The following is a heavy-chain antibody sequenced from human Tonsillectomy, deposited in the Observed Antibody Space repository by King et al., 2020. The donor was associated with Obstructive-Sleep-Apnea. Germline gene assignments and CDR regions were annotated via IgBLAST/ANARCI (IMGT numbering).Heavy chain of an antibody. CDR1: GFTFSSYS. CDR3: ASGKSGYDYVWGSYRLDYYFDY. J-gene: IGHJ4*02. Sequence: VQLVESGGGLVQPVGSLRLSCAASGFTFSSYSMNWVRQAPGKGLEWVSYISSSRSTIYYADSVKGRFTFSRDNAKNSLYLQMNSLRAEDTAVYYCASGKSGYDYVWGSYRLDYYFDYWGQGTLVTVSS. V-gene: IGHV3-48*04. CDR2: ISSSRSTI. D-gene: IGHD3-16*02.